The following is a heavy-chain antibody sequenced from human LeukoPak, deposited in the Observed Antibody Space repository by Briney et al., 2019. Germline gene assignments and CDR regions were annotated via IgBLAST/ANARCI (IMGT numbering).Heavy chain of an antibody. D-gene: IGHD6-13*01. V-gene: IGHV1-8*01. J-gene: IGHJ4*02. CDR3: ARGPPESSNSDY. Sequence: GASVKVSCKASGYTFTSYDMNWVRQATGQGLEWMGWMNPNSANTGYAQKFQGRVTMTRNTSISTAYMELSSLRSEDTAVYYCARGPPESSNSDYWGQGTLVTVSS. CDR1: GYTFTSYD. CDR2: MNPNSANT.